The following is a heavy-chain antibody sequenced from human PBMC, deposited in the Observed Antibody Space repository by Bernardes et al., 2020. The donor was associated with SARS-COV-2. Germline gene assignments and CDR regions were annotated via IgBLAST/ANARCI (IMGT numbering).Heavy chain of an antibody. CDR2: IYSGAGT. CDR1: GFTVSSNY. CDR3: ARDLGFTSPSPDYIDY. J-gene: IGHJ4*02. V-gene: IGHV3-66*02. D-gene: IGHD6-25*01. Sequence: GGSLRLSCAASGFTVSSNYMSWVRQAPGKGLEWVSVIYSGAGTYYADSVKGRFTISRDNSKNTLYLQMNSLRTEDTAVYFCARDLGFTSPSPDYIDYWGQGTLVTVSS.